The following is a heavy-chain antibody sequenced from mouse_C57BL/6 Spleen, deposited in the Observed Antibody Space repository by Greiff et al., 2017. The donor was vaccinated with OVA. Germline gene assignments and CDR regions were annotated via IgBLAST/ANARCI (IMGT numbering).Heavy chain of an antibody. V-gene: IGHV1-52*01. Sequence: VQLQQPGAELVRPGSSVKLSCKASGYTFTSYWMHWVKQRPIQGLEWIGNIDPSDSETHYNQKFKDKATLTVDKSSSTAYMPLSSLTSEDSAVYYCAREWTAQATFDYWGQGTTLTVSS. J-gene: IGHJ2*01. D-gene: IGHD3-2*02. CDR3: AREWTAQATFDY. CDR2: IDPSDSET. CDR1: GYTFTSYW.